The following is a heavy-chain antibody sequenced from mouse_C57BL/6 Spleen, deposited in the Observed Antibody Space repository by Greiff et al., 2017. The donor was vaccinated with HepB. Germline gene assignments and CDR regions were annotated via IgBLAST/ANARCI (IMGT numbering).Heavy chain of an antibody. J-gene: IGHJ2*01. V-gene: IGHV5-4*01. Sequence: EVKLMESGGGLVKPGGSLKLSCAASGFTFSSYAMSWVRQTPEKRLEWVATISDGGSYTYYPDNVKGRFTISRDNAKNNLYLQMSHLKSEDTAMYYCARDPIYYDYDSPNYFDYWGQGTTLTVSS. CDR3: ARDPIYYDYDSPNYFDY. D-gene: IGHD2-4*01. CDR2: ISDGGSYT. CDR1: GFTFSSYA.